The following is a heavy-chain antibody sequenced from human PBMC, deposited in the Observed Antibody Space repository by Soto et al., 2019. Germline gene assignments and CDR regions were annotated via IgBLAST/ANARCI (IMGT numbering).Heavy chain of an antibody. J-gene: IGHJ4*02. V-gene: IGHV3-23*01. CDR2: IRGSGGGT. CDR1: GFTFASYA. Sequence: EVQLLESGGGLVQPGGSLRLSCAASGFTFASYAMTWVRQAPGKGLEWVSDIRGSGGGTYYADSVKGRFTISRDNSKNTLDLQMNSLRAEDTAVYYCAKDRGYGYGDSWFDYWGQGTLVTVSS. CDR3: AKDRGYGYGDSWFDY. D-gene: IGHD4-17*01.